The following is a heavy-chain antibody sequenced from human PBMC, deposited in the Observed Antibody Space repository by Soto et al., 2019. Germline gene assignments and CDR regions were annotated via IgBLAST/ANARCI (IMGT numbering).Heavy chain of an antibody. D-gene: IGHD6-6*01. CDR1: GVTFSSYA. Sequence: GGSLRLSCAASGVTFSSYAMSWVRQAPGKGLEWVSAISGSGGSTYYADSVKGRFTISRDNSKNTLYQQMNSLRAEDTAVYYCAKDSSSSAGGDYWGQGTLVTVSS. V-gene: IGHV3-23*01. CDR2: ISGSGGST. J-gene: IGHJ4*02. CDR3: AKDSSSSAGGDY.